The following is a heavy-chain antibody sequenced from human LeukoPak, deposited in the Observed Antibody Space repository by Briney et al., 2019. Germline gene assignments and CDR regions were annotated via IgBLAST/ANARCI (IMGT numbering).Heavy chain of an antibody. Sequence: ASVKVSCTASGYTFTSYGISWVRQAPGQGLEWMGWISAYNGNTNYAQKLQGRVTMTTDTSTSTAYMELRSLRSDDTAVYYCASGGVDSSSPGAFDIWGQGTMVTVSS. D-gene: IGHD6-13*01. V-gene: IGHV1-18*01. CDR1: GYTFTSYG. J-gene: IGHJ3*02. CDR2: ISAYNGNT. CDR3: ASGGVDSSSPGAFDI.